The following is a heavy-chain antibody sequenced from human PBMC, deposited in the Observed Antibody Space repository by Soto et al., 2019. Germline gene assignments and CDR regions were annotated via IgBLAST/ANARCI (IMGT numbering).Heavy chain of an antibody. J-gene: IGHJ4*02. V-gene: IGHV4-39*01. D-gene: IGHD3-22*01. CDR1: GGSISSDRYF. Sequence: QLQLQESGPGLVKPSGTLSLTCTVSGGSISSDRYFWAWIRQPTGKGLEWIGGMFYSGSTYYNPSLKSRGTISVDMSVDMSKNRFSLKLNSVSAADTAIYFCARADYYDSYSYYFLPSDFDFWGQGTLVTVSS. CDR3: ARADYYDSYSYYFLPSDFDF. CDR2: MFYSGST.